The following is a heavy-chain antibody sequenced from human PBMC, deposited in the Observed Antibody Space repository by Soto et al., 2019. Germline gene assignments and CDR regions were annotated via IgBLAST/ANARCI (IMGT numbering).Heavy chain of an antibody. CDR1: GFTFTSSA. V-gene: IGHV1-58*01. CDR2: IVVGSGNT. D-gene: IGHD3-10*01. Sequence: GASVKVSCKASGFTFTSSAVQWVRQARGQRLEWIGWIVVGSGNTNYAQKFQERVTITRDMSTSTAYMELSSLRSEDTAVYYCAADPVLWFGESMRHMDVWGQGTTVTVSS. J-gene: IGHJ6*02. CDR3: AADPVLWFGESMRHMDV.